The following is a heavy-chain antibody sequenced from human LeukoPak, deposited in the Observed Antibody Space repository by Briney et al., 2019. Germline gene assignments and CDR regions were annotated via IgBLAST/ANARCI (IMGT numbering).Heavy chain of an antibody. CDR1: GFTVSSNY. Sequence: GGSLRLSCAASGFTVSSNYMSWVRQAPGKGLEWVSVIYSGGSTYYADSVKGRFTISRDNSKNTLYLQMNSLRAEDTAVYYCAGDQGYYDSSGKPVLNAFDIWGQGTMVTVSS. V-gene: IGHV3-53*01. CDR3: AGDQGYYDSSGKPVLNAFDI. D-gene: IGHD3-22*01. J-gene: IGHJ3*02. CDR2: IYSGGST.